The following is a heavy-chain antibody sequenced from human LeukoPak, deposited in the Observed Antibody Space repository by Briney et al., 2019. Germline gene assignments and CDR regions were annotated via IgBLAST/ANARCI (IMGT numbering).Heavy chain of an antibody. J-gene: IGHJ4*02. CDR1: GFTFSSYG. Sequence: PGGSLRLSCAASGFTFSSYGMHWVRQAPGKGLEWVAVISYDGSNKYYADSVKGRFTISRDNSKNTLYLQMNSLRAEDTAVYYCAREGGRRSFDYWGQGTLVTVSS. D-gene: IGHD3-16*01. CDR2: ISYDGSNK. CDR3: AREGGRRSFDY. V-gene: IGHV3-30*03.